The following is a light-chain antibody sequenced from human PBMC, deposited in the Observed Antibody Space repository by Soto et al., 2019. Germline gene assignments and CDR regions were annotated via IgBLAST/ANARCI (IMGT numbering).Light chain of an antibody. CDR3: QRRSNWPFT. V-gene: IGKV3-11*01. J-gene: IGKJ3*01. Sequence: EIVLTQSPATLSLSPGERATLSCSASQSVNSYLAWYQQKPGQAPRLLIYDASNRATGIPARFSGSGSGTDFTLAISSIGPEDFAVYYCQRRSNWPFTVGAGTKVDTK. CDR1: QSVNSY. CDR2: DAS.